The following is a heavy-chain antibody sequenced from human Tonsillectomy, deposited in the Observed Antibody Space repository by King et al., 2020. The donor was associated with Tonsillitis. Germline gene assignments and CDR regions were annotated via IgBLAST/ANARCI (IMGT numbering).Heavy chain of an antibody. Sequence: QLQESGPGLVKPSETLSLTCTVSGGSISSSSYYWCWIRQPPGKGLEWIGIIYYGGSTYYNPSLKSRVTISVDTSKNQFSLKLSSVTAADTAVYYCSRHEKTSDYYDSSGYQDAFDIWGQGTLVTVSS. CDR2: IYYGGST. CDR1: GGSISSSSYY. D-gene: IGHD3-22*01. J-gene: IGHJ3*02. CDR3: SRHEKTSDYYDSSGYQDAFDI. V-gene: IGHV4-39*01.